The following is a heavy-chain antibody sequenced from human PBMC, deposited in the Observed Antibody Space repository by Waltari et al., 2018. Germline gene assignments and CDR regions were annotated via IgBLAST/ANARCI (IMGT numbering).Heavy chain of an antibody. J-gene: IGHJ4*02. CDR2: INHSGST. V-gene: IGHV4-34*01. CDR3: ARINTYYYDSSGSPPFDY. CDR1: GGSFSGYY. D-gene: IGHD3-22*01. Sequence: QVQLQQWGAGLLKPSETLSLTCAVYGGSFSGYYWSWLRQPPGKGLEWIGEINHSGSTNYNPSLKSRVTISVDTSKNQFSLKLSSVTAADTAVYYCARINTYYYDSSGSPPFDYWGQGTLVTVSS.